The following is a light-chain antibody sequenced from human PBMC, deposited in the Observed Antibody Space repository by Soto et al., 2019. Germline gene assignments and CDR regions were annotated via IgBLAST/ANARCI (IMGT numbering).Light chain of an antibody. Sequence: EILVTQSPFTLSVSPGERATLSCRASQSISSDLAWYQQKPGQAPKLLIYVASSRSTGVTAKFSGSGSGTKFTLTISSLEPEDFAVYYCQQYYSTPPSTFGQGTRVEIK. CDR3: QQYYSTPPST. CDR2: VAS. V-gene: IGKV3-15*01. J-gene: IGKJ1*01. CDR1: QSISSD.